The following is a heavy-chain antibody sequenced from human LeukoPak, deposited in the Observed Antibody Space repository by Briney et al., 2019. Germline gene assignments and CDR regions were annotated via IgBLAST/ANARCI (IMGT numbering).Heavy chain of an antibody. CDR3: AKGRSGSYSPTWDY. V-gene: IGHV3-23*01. CDR1: GFTFSSYA. Sequence: GGSLRLSCAASGFTFSSYAMSWVRQAPGKGLEWVSGISGSDGGTHYADSVKGRFTIPRDNSKNTLYLQMNSLRAEDTALYYCAKGRSGSYSPTWDYWGQGTLVTVSS. D-gene: IGHD1-26*01. J-gene: IGHJ4*02. CDR2: ISGSDGGT.